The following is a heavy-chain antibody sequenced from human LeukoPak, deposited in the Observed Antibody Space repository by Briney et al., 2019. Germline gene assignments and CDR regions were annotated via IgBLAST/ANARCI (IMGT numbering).Heavy chain of an antibody. CDR1: GFTFSSYA. V-gene: IGHV3-30*04. CDR3: AKGVRFLEWLLDY. D-gene: IGHD3-3*01. Sequence: GRSLRLSCAASGFTFSSYAMHWVRQAPGKGLEWVAVISYDGSNKYYADSVKGRFTISRDNSKNTLYLQMNSLRAEDTAVYYCAKGVRFLEWLLDYWGQGTLVTVSS. CDR2: ISYDGSNK. J-gene: IGHJ4*02.